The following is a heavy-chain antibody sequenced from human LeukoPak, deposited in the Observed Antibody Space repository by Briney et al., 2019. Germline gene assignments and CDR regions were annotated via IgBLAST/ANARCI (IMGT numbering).Heavy chain of an antibody. CDR1: GFTFNIYA. D-gene: IGHD6-13*01. CDR3: ARRWSFDY. Sequence: GGSLRLSCAASGFTFNIYAMHWVRQAPGKGLEWVAVISYDESDKYYADSVKGRFTISRDNSKNTLYLQMNSLRPEDTAVYYCARRWSFDYWGQGTLVTVSS. V-gene: IGHV3-30*04. J-gene: IGHJ4*02. CDR2: ISYDESDK.